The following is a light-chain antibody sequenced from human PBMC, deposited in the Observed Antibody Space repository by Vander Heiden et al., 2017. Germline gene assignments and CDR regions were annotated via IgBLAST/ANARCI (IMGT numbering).Light chain of an antibody. CDR2: EVS. J-gene: IGLJ1*01. V-gene: IGLV2-23*02. CDR3: SSYAGSSTFVV. Sequence: QSALTQAASVSGSPGQSITLSCTGTSSDVGNYNLVSWYQQHPGKAPKLMIYEVSKRPSGVSNRFSGSKSGNTASLTISGLQTEDEADYYCSSYAGSSTFVVFGTGTKVTVL. CDR1: SSDVGNYNL.